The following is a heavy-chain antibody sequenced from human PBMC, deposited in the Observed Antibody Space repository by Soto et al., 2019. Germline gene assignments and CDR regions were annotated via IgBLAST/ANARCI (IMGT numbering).Heavy chain of an antibody. D-gene: IGHD6-19*01. CDR1: GYTFTSYG. V-gene: IGHV1-18*04. CDR3: ARASDGYRSGWYVGYFDY. J-gene: IGHJ4*02. CDR2: IRAYNGYT. Sequence: ASVKVSCKPSGYTFTSYGISWVRQAPGQGLEWMGWIRAYNGYTNYAQKFQGRVSMTTDTSTSTAYMELRSLISDDTAVYYCARASDGYRSGWYVGYFDYWGQGTLVTVSS.